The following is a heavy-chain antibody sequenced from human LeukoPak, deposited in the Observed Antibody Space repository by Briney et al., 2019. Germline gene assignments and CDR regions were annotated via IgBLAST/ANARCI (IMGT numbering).Heavy chain of an antibody. CDR2: IRSKAYGGTT. J-gene: IGHJ4*02. V-gene: IGHV3-49*04. D-gene: IGHD3-10*01. Sequence: GGSLRLSCGASGFTFSSYGMTWVRQAPGKGLEWVGFIRSKAYGGTTEYAASVKGRFTISRDDSKSIAYLQMNSLKTEDTAVYYCTRAVLLWFGEPGAFDYWGQGTLVTVSS. CDR3: TRAVLLWFGEPGAFDY. CDR1: GFTFSSYG.